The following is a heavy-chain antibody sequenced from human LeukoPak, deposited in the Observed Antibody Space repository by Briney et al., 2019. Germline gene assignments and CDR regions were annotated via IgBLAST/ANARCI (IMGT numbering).Heavy chain of an antibody. V-gene: IGHV4-4*02. CDR1: GNSISSSNW. D-gene: IGHD3-22*01. J-gene: IGHJ5*02. CDR2: IYHSGST. Sequence: SGTLSLTCAVSGNSISSSNWWSWVRQPPGKGLEWIGEIYHSGSTKYNPSLKSRVTISVDKSKNQFSLKLSSVTAADTAVYYCARFPYYYDSSGYSVFGPWGQGTLVTVSS. CDR3: ARFPYYYDSSGYSVFGP.